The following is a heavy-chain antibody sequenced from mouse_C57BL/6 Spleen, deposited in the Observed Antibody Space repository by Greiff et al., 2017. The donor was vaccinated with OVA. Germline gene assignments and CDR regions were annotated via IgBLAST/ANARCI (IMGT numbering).Heavy chain of an antibody. CDR1: GYSFTGYY. CDR2: INPSTGGT. J-gene: IGHJ3*01. D-gene: IGHD2-12*01. V-gene: IGHV1-42*01. CDR3: ARFDDRSWFAY. Sequence: EVQLQQSGPELVKPGASVKISCKASGYSFTGYYMNWVKQSPEKSLEWIGEINPSTGGTTYNQKFKAKATLTVDKSSSTAYMQLKSLTSEDSAVYYCARFDDRSWFAYWGQGTLITVSA.